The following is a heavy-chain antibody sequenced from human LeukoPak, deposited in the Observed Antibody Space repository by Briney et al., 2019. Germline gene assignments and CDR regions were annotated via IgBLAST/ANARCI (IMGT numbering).Heavy chain of an antibody. J-gene: IGHJ6*03. V-gene: IGHV7-4-1*02. CDR1: GYTFTSYA. CDR2: INTNTGNP. CDR3: AREGYYDFWSAYYYYYMDV. Sequence: ASVKVSCKASGYTFTSYAMNWVRQAPGQGLEWMGWINTNTGNPTYAQGFTGRFVFSLDTSVSTAYLQISSLKAEDTAVYYCAREGYYDFWSAYYYYYMDVWGKGTTVTASS. D-gene: IGHD3-3*01.